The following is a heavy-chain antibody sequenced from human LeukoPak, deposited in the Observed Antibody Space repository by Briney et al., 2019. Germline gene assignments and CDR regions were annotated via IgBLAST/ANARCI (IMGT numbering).Heavy chain of an antibody. Sequence: ASVKVSCKASGYTFPSYFMHWVRQAPGQGLEWMGIINPSGGSTSYAQKFQGRVTMTRDTSTSTVYMELSSLRSEDTAVYYCAKANSLYYYDSSGITPLYFDYWGQGTLVTVSS. D-gene: IGHD3-22*01. J-gene: IGHJ4*02. V-gene: IGHV1-46*01. CDR2: INPSGGST. CDR1: GYTFPSYF. CDR3: AKANSLYYYDSSGITPLYFDY.